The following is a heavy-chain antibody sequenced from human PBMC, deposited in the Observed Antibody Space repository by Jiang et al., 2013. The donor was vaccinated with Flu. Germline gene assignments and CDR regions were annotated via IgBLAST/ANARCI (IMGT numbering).Heavy chain of an antibody. Sequence: TCTVSGGSISSSSYYWGWIRQPPGKGLEWIGSIYYSGSTYYNPSLKSRVTISVDTSKNQFSLKLSSVTAADTAVYYCAMWDYDSSGYLYFDYWGQGTLVTVSS. V-gene: IGHV4-39*01. CDR1: GGSISSSSYY. J-gene: IGHJ4*02. D-gene: IGHD3-22*01. CDR2: IYYSGST. CDR3: AMWDYDSSGYLYFDY.